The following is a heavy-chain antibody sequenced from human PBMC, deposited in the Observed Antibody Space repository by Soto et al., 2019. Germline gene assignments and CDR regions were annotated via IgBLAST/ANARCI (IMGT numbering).Heavy chain of an antibody. J-gene: IGHJ4*02. CDR2: IWYDGSNK. CDR3: AREGEPH. CDR1: GFTFSSYG. Sequence: GGSLRLSFAASGFTFSSYGMHWVRQAPGKGLEWVAVIWYDGSNKYYAESVKGRFTISRDNSKNTLYLQMNSLRAEDTAVYYCAREGEPHWGQGTLVTVSS. D-gene: IGHD2-21*01. V-gene: IGHV3-33*01.